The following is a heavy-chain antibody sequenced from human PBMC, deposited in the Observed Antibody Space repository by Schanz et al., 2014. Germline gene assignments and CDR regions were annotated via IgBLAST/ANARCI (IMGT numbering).Heavy chain of an antibody. V-gene: IGHV3-21*01. Sequence: DVQLVESGGGLIQPGGSLRLSCSGFTVSAYSANWVRQAPGKGLEWVSSISSSGGHIYYADSVKGRFTITRDIAKNSLSLQMNSLRAEDTAVYYCARTTNPFNFDSWPYLDYWGQGTLVTVSS. CDR3: ARTTNPFNFDSWPYLDY. CDR2: ISSSGGHI. CDR1: GFTVSAYS. J-gene: IGHJ4*02. D-gene: IGHD3-9*01.